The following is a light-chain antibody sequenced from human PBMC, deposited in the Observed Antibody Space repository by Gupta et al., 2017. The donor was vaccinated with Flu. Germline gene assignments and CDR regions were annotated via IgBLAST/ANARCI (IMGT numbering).Light chain of an antibody. V-gene: IGKV2-28*01. J-gene: IGKJ1*01. CDR2: LGS. CDR1: QSLLHSNGYNY. Sequence: IVMTQSPLSLPVTPGEPASISCRSSQSLLHSNGYNYLDWYLQKPGQSPQLLIYLGSNRASGVPDRFSGSGSGTDFTLKISRVEAEDVGVYYCRQALQNRWTFGQGTKVEIK. CDR3: RQALQNRWT.